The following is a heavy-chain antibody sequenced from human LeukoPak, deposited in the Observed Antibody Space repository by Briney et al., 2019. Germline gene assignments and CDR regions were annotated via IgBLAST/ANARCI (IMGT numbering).Heavy chain of an antibody. V-gene: IGHV4-4*09. CDR3: ARAQGANFDY. J-gene: IGHJ4*02. Sequence: SETLSLTCTVSGGAISGYYWSWIRQPSGKGLEWIGYIYTSGSTNYNPSLKSRITISVDTSKNQFSLKLSSVTAADTAVYYCARAQGANFDYWGQGTLVTVSS. CDR2: IYTSGST. CDR1: GGAISGYY. D-gene: IGHD1-26*01.